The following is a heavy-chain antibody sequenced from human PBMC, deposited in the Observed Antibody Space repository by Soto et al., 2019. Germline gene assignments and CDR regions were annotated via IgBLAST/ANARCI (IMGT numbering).Heavy chain of an antibody. CDR2: INAGNGNT. V-gene: IGHV1-3*01. D-gene: IGHD3-3*01. Sequence: TSVKVSCKASGYTFTGYAMHWVRQAPGQRLEWMGWINAGNGNTKYSQKFQGRVTITRDTSTTTSCLELRNLTSDDTAVYFCARDWRGAEGFDPWGQGTLVTVSS. CDR1: GYTFTGYA. J-gene: IGHJ5*02. CDR3: ARDWRGAEGFDP.